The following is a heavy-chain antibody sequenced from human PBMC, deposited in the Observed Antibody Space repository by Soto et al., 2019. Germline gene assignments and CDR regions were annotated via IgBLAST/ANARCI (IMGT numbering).Heavy chain of an antibody. D-gene: IGHD7-27*01. V-gene: IGHV4-4*07. Sequence: SETLSPTCNVSGASITGSFFWSWIRQPAGKGLEWLGRFSLSGTTNYNPPLRSRAPMSADVSKNQFSLKLTSGTAADTPLYYFARKMTPPVAPAWDYFVSCGQGNLFTVSS. CDR2: FSLSGTT. CDR1: GASITGSFF. J-gene: IGHJ4*02. CDR3: ARKMTPPVAPAWDYFVS.